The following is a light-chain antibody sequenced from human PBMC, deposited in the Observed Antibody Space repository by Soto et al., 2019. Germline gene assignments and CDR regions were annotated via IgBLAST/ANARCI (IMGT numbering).Light chain of an antibody. CDR2: EVS. Sequence: QSVLTQLAFVSGSPGQSITISCTGTSSDVGGYNYVSWYQHPPGKAPKLMISEVSNRPSGVSNRFSGSKSGNTASLTISGLQAEDEADYYCSSYTSTSTRVFGTGNKVTVL. V-gene: IGLV2-14*01. J-gene: IGLJ1*01. CDR3: SSYTSTSTRV. CDR1: SSDVGGYNY.